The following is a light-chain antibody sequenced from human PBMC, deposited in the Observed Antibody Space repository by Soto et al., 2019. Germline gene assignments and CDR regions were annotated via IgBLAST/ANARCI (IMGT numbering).Light chain of an antibody. CDR3: QQYNNWPPIT. V-gene: IGKV3D-15*01. CDR2: AAS. CDR1: QSVSSY. Sequence: EIVLTQSPAILSLSPGERATLSCRASQSVSSYLTWYQQKPGQAPRLLIYAASTRATGIPARFSGSGSGTEFTLTISSLQSEDFAVYYCQQYNNWPPITFGQGTRLEI. J-gene: IGKJ5*01.